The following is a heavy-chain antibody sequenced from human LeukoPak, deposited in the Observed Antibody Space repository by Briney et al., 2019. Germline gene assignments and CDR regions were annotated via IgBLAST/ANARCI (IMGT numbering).Heavy chain of an antibody. CDR2: IITILGIA. V-gene: IGHV1-69*04. J-gene: IGHJ6*02. CDR1: GGTFTSSA. Sequence: ASVKVSCKASGGTFTSSAISWVRQAPGQGLEWMGRIITILGIANYAQKFQGRVTITADKSTSTAYMELSSLRSEDTAVYYCARDPPVWIAAAGNYYYYGMDVWGQGTTVTVSS. D-gene: IGHD6-13*01. CDR3: ARDPPVWIAAAGNYYYYGMDV.